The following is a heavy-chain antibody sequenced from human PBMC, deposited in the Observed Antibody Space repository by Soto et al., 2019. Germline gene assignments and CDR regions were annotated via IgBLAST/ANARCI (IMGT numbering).Heavy chain of an antibody. Sequence: ASVKVSCKASGYTFTSYTITWVRQAPGQGLEWMGWISAYNGNTNYAQQLQGRVTMTTDTATSTAYMDLRSLRSDDTAVYYCARGLENGSGSYYRGRYEYFQHWGQGTLVTVSS. J-gene: IGHJ1*01. D-gene: IGHD3-10*01. V-gene: IGHV1-18*01. CDR2: ISAYNGNT. CDR1: GYTFTSYT. CDR3: ARGLENGSGSYYRGRYEYFQH.